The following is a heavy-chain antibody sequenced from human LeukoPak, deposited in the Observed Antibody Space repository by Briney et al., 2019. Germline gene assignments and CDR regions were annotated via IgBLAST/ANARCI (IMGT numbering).Heavy chain of an antibody. CDR3: ARVYSGSFSPFDY. CDR2: ISGSGGST. Sequence: GGSLRLSCAASGFTFSSYAMSWVRQAPGKGLEWVSAISGSGGSTYYADSVKGRFTISRDNGKNSLYLQMNSLRAEDTALYYCARVYSGSFSPFDYWGQGTLVTVSS. D-gene: IGHD1-26*01. J-gene: IGHJ4*02. CDR1: GFTFSSYA. V-gene: IGHV3-23*01.